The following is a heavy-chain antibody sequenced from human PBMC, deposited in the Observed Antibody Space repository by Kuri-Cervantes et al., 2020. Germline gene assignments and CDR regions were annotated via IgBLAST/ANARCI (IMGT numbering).Heavy chain of an antibody. CDR2: IWFDGSNK. CDR1: GFTCSNYG. CDR3: ARARYDRCGYGFDY. Sequence: GESLKISCAASGFTCSNYGIHWVRQAPGKGLEWVAVIWFDGSNKYYAESVKGRFTISRDNSKNTLYMQMNSLRPEDTAVYYWARARYDRCGYGFDYWGQGTMVTVSS. D-gene: IGHD3-22*01. V-gene: IGHV3-33*01. J-gene: IGHJ4*02.